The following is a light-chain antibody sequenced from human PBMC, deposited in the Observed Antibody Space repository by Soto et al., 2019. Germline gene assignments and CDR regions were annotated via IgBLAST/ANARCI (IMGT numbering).Light chain of an antibody. CDR2: EGS. J-gene: IGLJ1*01. V-gene: IGLV2-23*01. Sequence: QSVLTQPASVSGSPGQSITISCTGTSSDVGSYDLVSWFQQHPGKAPKLMIYEGSKRPSGVSSRFSGSKSGNTASLTISGLQADDQADYYCCSYAGLGTYVFGTETKLTVL. CDR1: SSDVGSYDL. CDR3: CSYAGLGTYV.